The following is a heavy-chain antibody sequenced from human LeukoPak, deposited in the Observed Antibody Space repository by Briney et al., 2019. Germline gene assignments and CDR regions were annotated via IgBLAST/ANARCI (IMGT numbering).Heavy chain of an antibody. V-gene: IGHV3-33*01. CDR3: ARADYSNSGDFDY. J-gene: IGHJ4*02. Sequence: GGSLRLSCAASGFTFSSYGMHWVRQAPGKGLEWVAVIWYDGSNKYYADSVKGRFTISRDNSKNTLYLQMNSLRAEDTAVYYCARADYSNSGDFDYRGQGTLVTVSS. CDR1: GFTFSSYG. D-gene: IGHD4-11*01. CDR2: IWYDGSNK.